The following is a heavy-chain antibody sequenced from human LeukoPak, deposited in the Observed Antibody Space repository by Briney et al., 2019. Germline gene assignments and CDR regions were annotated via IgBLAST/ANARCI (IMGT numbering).Heavy chain of an antibody. J-gene: IGHJ4*02. D-gene: IGHD3-22*01. Sequence: PGGSLRLSCAASGFTVSNHYMTWVRQAPGKGLEWVSVIYSGGNTYYADSVKGRFTISRDNSKNTLFLQMNSLRAEDTAVYYCARLSHYFDSSGYYYVRFFDYWGQGTLVTVSS. V-gene: IGHV3-53*01. CDR3: ARLSHYFDSSGYYYVRFFDY. CDR2: IYSGGNT. CDR1: GFTVSNHY.